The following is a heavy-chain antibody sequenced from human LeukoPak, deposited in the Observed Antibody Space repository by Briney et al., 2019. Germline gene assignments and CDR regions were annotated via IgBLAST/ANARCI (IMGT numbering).Heavy chain of an antibody. CDR3: TRVEVHGQSDY. V-gene: IGHV4-59*01. CDR2: IYYTGTT. D-gene: IGHD1-1*01. J-gene: IGHJ4*02. CDR1: GGSISNYY. Sequence: SKTLSLTCTVSGGSISNYYWSWIRQPPGKPLDWIGYIYYTGTTKYDPSLTSRVTISVDTSKNQFSLELRSVTAADTAVYSCTRVEVHGQSDYWGQGTLVTVSS.